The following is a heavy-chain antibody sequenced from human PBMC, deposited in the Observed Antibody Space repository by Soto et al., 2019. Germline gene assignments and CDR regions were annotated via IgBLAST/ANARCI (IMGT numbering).Heavy chain of an antibody. CDR2: ISNSGGST. Sequence: EVQLLQSGGGLVQPGGSLRLSCAASGFTFSSYAMIWVRQAPGKGLEWVSFISNSGGSTNYADSVKGRFTISRDNSKNTLFLHMNSLTAKDTAVYQCANDTPVYSGYAWGYWGQRNLVTVSS. V-gene: IGHV3-23*01. CDR1: GFTFSSYA. CDR3: ANDTPVYSGYAWGY. J-gene: IGHJ4*02. D-gene: IGHD5-12*01.